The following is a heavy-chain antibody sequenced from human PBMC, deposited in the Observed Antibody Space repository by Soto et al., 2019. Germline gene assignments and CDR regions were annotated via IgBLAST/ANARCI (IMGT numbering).Heavy chain of an antibody. CDR3: ARVGPDYGDYINWFDP. Sequence: SETLSLTCTVSGGSISSGGYYWSWIRQHPGKGLEWIGYIYYSGSTYYNQSLKSRVTISVDTSKNQFSLKLSSVTAADTVVYYCARVGPDYGDYINWFDPWGQGTLVTVSS. CDR2: IYYSGST. V-gene: IGHV4-31*03. D-gene: IGHD4-17*01. J-gene: IGHJ5*02. CDR1: GGSISSGGYY.